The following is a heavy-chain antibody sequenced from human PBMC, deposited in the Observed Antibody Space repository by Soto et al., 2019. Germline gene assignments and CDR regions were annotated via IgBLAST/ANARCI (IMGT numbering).Heavy chain of an antibody. CDR2: ISAYNGNT. V-gene: IGHV1-18*01. CDR3: ARAVDSIAAAVDWFAP. J-gene: IGHJ5*02. CDR1: GYTFTSYG. D-gene: IGHD6-13*01. Sequence: QVQLVQSGAEVKKPGASVKVSCKASGYTFTSYGISWVRQAPGQGLEWMGWISAYNGNTNYAQKPQGRVTMTTDTATRTAYMELRSLRSDDTAVYYCARAVDSIAAAVDWFAPWGQGTLVTVSS.